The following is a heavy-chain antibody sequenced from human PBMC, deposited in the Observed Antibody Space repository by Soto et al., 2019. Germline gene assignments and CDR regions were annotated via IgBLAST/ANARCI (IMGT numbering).Heavy chain of an antibody. CDR3: ARGLYNYDYIWGSYRYTGGTYAFDI. D-gene: IGHD3-16*02. CDR2: INHSGST. J-gene: IGHJ3*02. CDR1: GGSFSGYY. V-gene: IGHV4-34*01. Sequence: QVQLQQWGAGLLKPSETLSLTCAVYGGSFSGYYWSWIRQPPGKGLEWIGEINHSGSTNYNPSLMSRVPISVETSKNQFCLKLSSVTAADTAVYYCARGLYNYDYIWGSYRYTGGTYAFDIWGQGTMVTVSS.